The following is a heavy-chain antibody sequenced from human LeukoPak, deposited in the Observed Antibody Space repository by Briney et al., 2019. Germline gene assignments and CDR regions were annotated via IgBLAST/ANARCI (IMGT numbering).Heavy chain of an antibody. Sequence: GGSLRLPCAASGFTFSSYAMHWVRQAPGKGLEWVAVISYDGSNKYYADSVKGRFTISRDNSKNTLYLQMNSLRAEDTAVYYCARVEMATTSFDYWGQGTLVTVSS. CDR2: ISYDGSNK. J-gene: IGHJ4*02. CDR3: ARVEMATTSFDY. V-gene: IGHV3-30-3*01. D-gene: IGHD5-24*01. CDR1: GFTFSSYA.